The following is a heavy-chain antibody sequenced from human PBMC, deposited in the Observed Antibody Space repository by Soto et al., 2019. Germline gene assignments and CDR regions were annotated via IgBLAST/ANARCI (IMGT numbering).Heavy chain of an antibody. V-gene: IGHV3-30-3*01. J-gene: IGHJ4*02. CDR1: GFTFSSYA. CDR3: ARDNGHYDSSGYSPLDY. D-gene: IGHD3-22*01. Sequence: SLRLSCAASGFTFSSYAMHWVRQAPGKGLEWVAVISYDGSNKYYADSVKGRFTISRDNSKNTLYLQMNSLRAEDTAVYYCARDNGHYDSSGYSPLDYWGQGTLVTVSS. CDR2: ISYDGSNK.